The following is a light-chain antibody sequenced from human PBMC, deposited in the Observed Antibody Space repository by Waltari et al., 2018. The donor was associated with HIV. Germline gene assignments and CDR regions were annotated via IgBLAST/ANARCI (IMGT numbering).Light chain of an antibody. Sequence: SALTQPASVSGSPGQSITISCLGHTLDVGSYNLVSWYQQHPGKAPKLMIYEDSKRPSGISNRFSGSKSGNTASLTISGLQAEDEAEYFCCSYAGTITPYVFGIGTKVTVL. CDR3: CSYAGTITPYV. V-gene: IGLV2-23*01. J-gene: IGLJ1*01. CDR2: EDS. CDR1: TLDVGSYNL.